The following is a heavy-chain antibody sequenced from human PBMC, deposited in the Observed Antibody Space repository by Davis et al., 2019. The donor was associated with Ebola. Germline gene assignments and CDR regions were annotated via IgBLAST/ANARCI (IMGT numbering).Heavy chain of an antibody. CDR3: AYRTESLLENWFEP. D-gene: IGHD3-10*01. V-gene: IGHV2-5*02. CDR1: GFSLNNRGEG. Sequence: SGPTLVNPTQTLTLTCTFSGFSLNNRGEGVAWIRQPPGKALEWLAMIFWDDDKVYSPFLNTRISVTKDTSKNQVVLTMTNADPVDTATYFCAYRTESLLENWFEPWGQGTLVTVSS. J-gene: IGHJ5*02. CDR2: IFWDDDK.